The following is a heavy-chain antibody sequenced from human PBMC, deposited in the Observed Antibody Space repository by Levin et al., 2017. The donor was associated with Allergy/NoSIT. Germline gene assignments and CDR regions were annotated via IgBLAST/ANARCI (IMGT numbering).Heavy chain of an antibody. D-gene: IGHD3-22*01. Sequence: GESLKISCAASGFTFSSYEMNWVRQAPGKGLEWVSYISSSGSIMCYADSVKGRFTISRDNAKNSLYLHMSSLRGEDTAVYYCARGDHYDSSDYGFDRWGQGTMVTVS. CDR1: GFTFSSYE. J-gene: IGHJ3*02. V-gene: IGHV3-48*03. CDR3: ARGDHYDSSDYGFDR. CDR2: ISSSGSIM.